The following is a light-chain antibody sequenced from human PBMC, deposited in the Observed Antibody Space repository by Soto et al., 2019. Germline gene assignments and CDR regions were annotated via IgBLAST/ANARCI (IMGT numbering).Light chain of an antibody. CDR3: QQRSNWPPEIT. J-gene: IGKJ5*01. CDR1: QSISIY. CDR2: DAS. V-gene: IGKV3-11*01. Sequence: EIVWTQSPATLSLSPGERATLSCRSSQSISIYLAWYQQKPGQAPRLLIYDASNRATGIPARFSGSGSGTDFTLTISSLEPEDFAVYYCQQRSNWPPEITFGQGTRLEIK.